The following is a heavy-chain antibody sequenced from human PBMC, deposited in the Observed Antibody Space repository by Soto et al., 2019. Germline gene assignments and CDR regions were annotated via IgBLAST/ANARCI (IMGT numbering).Heavy chain of an antibody. Sequence: QVQLVESGGGVVQPGRSLRLSCAASGFTFSSYTMHWVRQAPSKGLEWVAVVSYDGADKSYADSVKGRFTISRDDSIKTLYLHVDSLRAEDTAIYYCARPYSIAWSYAFDLWGQGTMVTVSS. CDR2: VSYDGADK. CDR3: ARPYSIAWSYAFDL. V-gene: IGHV3-30-3*01. CDR1: GFTFSSYT. J-gene: IGHJ3*01. D-gene: IGHD6-19*01.